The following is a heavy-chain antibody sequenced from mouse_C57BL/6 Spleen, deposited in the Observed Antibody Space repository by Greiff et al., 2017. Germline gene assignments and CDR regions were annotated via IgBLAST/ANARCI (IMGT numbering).Heavy chain of an antibody. Sequence: VLLVESGPELVKPGASVKISCKASGYAFSSSWMNWVKQRPGKGLEWIGRIYPGDGATNYNGKFKGKATLTADKSSSTAYMQLSSLTSEDSAVYFCAREGGYYGGSDYWGQVTTLTVSS. D-gene: IGHD1-1*01. CDR3: AREGGYYGGSDY. V-gene: IGHV1-82*01. CDR1: GYAFSSSW. CDR2: IYPGDGAT. J-gene: IGHJ2*01.